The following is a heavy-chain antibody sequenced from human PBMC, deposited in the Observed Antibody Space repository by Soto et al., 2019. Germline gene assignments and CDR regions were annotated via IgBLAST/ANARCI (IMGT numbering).Heavy chain of an antibody. Sequence: GASVKVSCKASGYTFTSYYMHWVRQAPGQGLEWMGIINPSGGSTSYAQKFQGRVTMTRDTSTSTAYMELSSLRSEDTAVYYCARDDCTNGVCYYYYGMDVWGQGTTVTVSS. D-gene: IGHD2-8*01. V-gene: IGHV1-46*01. CDR2: INPSGGST. CDR3: ARDDCTNGVCYYYYGMDV. CDR1: GYTFTSYY. J-gene: IGHJ6*02.